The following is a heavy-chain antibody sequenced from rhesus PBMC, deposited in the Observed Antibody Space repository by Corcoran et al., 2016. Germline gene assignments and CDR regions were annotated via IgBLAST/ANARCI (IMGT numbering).Heavy chain of an antibody. CDR2: ISNSGGST. Sequence: EVQLVESGGGLVQPGGSLRLSCAASGLTFSYYAIHWVRQAPGKGLEWVSYISNSGGSTYYADSGKGRFTISRDNSKNTLSLQMNSLRAEDTAVYYCAIRGSTSLFDYWGQGVLVTVSS. V-gene: IGHV3S5*01. D-gene: IGHD1-44*01. CDR1: GLTFSYYA. CDR3: AIRGSTSLFDY. J-gene: IGHJ4*01.